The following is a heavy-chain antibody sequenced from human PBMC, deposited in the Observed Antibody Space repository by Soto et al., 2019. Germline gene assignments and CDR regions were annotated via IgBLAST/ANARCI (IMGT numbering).Heavy chain of an antibody. CDR1: GFTFNTYA. CDR2: ISGDGSNT. CDR3: AKGDCSGGTCYGTDY. D-gene: IGHD2-15*01. J-gene: IGHJ4*02. Sequence: VGSLRLSCVASGFTFNTYAMRWVRQAPGKGLEWVSAISGDGSNTYYTDSVKGRFTISRDNSRNTLYLQVNSLTAEDTAVYYCAKGDCSGGTCYGTDYWGQGTLVTVSS. V-gene: IGHV3-23*01.